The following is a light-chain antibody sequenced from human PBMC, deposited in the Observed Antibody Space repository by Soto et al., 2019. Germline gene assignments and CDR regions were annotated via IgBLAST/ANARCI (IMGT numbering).Light chain of an antibody. J-gene: IGKJ1*01. Sequence: DIPTTQFPSALTDSVGDRVTIACRASRSISPWLAWYQQKPGKPPNLLIYGASSLAAGVPSRFSGSGSGTDFPLTISSLQRDDFANYYCQQYSSSTTFGEGTKVDI. CDR3: QQYSSSTT. V-gene: IGKV1-5*01. CDR1: RSISPW. CDR2: GAS.